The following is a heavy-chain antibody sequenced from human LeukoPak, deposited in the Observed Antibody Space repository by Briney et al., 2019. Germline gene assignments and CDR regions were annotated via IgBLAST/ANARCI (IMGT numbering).Heavy chain of an antibody. D-gene: IGHD6-13*01. CDR1: GFTFSGYA. Sequence: GGSLRLSCAASGFTFSGYAMSWVRQAPGKGLEWVSAISGSGGSTYYADSVKGRFTISRDNSKNTLYLQMNSLRAEDTAVYYCAKIGYSTLYYFDYWGQGTLVTVSS. J-gene: IGHJ4*02. V-gene: IGHV3-23*01. CDR2: ISGSGGST. CDR3: AKIGYSTLYYFDY.